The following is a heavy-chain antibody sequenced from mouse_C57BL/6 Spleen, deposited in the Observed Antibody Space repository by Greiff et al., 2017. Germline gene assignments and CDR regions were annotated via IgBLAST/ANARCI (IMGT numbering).Heavy chain of an antibody. CDR2: IRSKSLLYAT. V-gene: IGHV10-1*01. J-gene: IGHJ1*03. D-gene: IGHD2-12*01. CDR1: GFSFNTYA. CDR3: FREVTLFYFDV. Sequence: DVKLVESGGGLVKPTGSLKLSCAASGFSFNTYAMNWVRQAPGKGLEWVASIRSKSLLYATYYADSVKVRFTISRDYSETMFYVQMNNLKTEETAMYYCFREVTLFYFDVWGTGTTVSVSS.